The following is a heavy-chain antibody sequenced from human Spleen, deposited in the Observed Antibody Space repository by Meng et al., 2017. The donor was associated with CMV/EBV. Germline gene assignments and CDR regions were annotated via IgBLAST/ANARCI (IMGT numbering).Heavy chain of an antibody. D-gene: IGHD2-2*01. J-gene: IGHJ4*02. CDR3: AKDTVRYCSSSTCHYFDS. V-gene: IGHV3-23*01. CDR1: GFTFSSYW. CDR2: ISGTGSST. Sequence: GGSLRLSCAASGFTFSSYWMHWVRQAPGKGLEWVSTISGTGSSTDYADAVKGRFTISRDNSKNTLYLQMNSLRGEDSAVYYCAKDTVRYCSSSTCHYFDSWGLGTLVTVSS.